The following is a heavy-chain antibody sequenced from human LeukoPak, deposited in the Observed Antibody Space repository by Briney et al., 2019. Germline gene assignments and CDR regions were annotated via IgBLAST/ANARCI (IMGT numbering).Heavy chain of an antibody. CDR2: MNPNSGNT. CDR3: ARGRDSSGWYWLIGIWFDP. D-gene: IGHD6-19*01. CDR1: GYTFTSYD. J-gene: IGHJ5*02. V-gene: IGHV1-8*01. Sequence: ASVKVSCKASGYTFTSYDINWVRQATGQGLEWMGWMNPNSGNTGYAQKFQGRVTMTRNTSISTPYMELSSLRSEDTAVYYCARGRDSSGWYWLIGIWFDPWGQGTLVTVSS.